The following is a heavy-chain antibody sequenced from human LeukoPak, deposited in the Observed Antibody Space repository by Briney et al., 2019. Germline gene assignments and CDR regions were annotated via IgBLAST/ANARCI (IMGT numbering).Heavy chain of an antibody. Sequence: RASVKVSCKASGYTFTSYGICWVRQAPGQGLEWMGWISAYNGNTNYAQKLQGRVTMTTDTSTSTAYMELRSLRSDDTAVYYCARVEVVTAIEAFDIWGQGTMVTVSS. J-gene: IGHJ3*02. CDR3: ARVEVVTAIEAFDI. CDR2: ISAYNGNT. D-gene: IGHD2-21*02. CDR1: GYTFTSYG. V-gene: IGHV1-18*01.